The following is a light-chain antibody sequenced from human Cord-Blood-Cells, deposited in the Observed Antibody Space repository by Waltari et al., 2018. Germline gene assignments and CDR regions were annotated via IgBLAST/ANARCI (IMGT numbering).Light chain of an antibody. CDR1: QSISSY. CDR2: ASS. V-gene: IGKV1-39*01. Sequence: QMTPSPYSLSASVGDSVTITCRASQSISSYLNWYQQKPGKAPKLLLYASSSLQSGVPSRFSGSGSGTDVTLTICSLQPEEFATYYGQQSYSTPWTFGQGTKVEIK. CDR3: QQSYSTPWT. J-gene: IGKJ1*01.